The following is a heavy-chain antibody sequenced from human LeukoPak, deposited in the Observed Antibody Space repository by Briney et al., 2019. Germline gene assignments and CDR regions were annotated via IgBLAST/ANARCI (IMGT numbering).Heavy chain of an antibody. V-gene: IGHV4-39*01. CDR3: ARVARYGDYFVDY. Sequence: SETLSLTCTVSGGSISSSSYYWGWLRQPPGKGLDWIGSIYYGGSTYYNPSLKSRVTMSVDTSKNQFSLKLSSVTAADTSVYYCARVARYGDYFVDYWGQGTLVTVSS. CDR1: GGSISSSSYY. D-gene: IGHD4-17*01. CDR2: IYYGGST. J-gene: IGHJ4*02.